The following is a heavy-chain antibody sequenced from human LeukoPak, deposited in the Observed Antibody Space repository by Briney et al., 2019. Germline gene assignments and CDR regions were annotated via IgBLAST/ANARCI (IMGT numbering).Heavy chain of an antibody. CDR2: IYHSGAS. CDR1: GHSISSSDY. CDR3: ARLSRGLLLVDM. D-gene: IGHD1-26*01. J-gene: IGHJ3*02. Sequence: PSETLSLTCVVSGHSISSSDYWGWIRQPPGRGLEWIGNIYHSGASYYNPSLKSRVTISVDTSKNQFSLKLTSVTAADTAVYYCARLSRGLLLVDMWGQGTMVTVSS. V-gene: IGHV4-38-2*01.